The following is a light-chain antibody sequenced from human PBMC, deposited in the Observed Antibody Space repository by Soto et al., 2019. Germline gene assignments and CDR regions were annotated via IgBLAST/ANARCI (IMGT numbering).Light chain of an antibody. CDR2: EVS. CDR1: SSDVGGYDY. Sequence: QSALTQPPSASGSPGQSGTISCTGTSSDVGGYDYVSWYQHHPGKAPKLMIYEVSKRPSGVPDRFSGSKSGNTASLTVSGIQAEDEADYFCSSYAGRNNVVFGGGTKLTVL. J-gene: IGLJ2*01. CDR3: SSYAGRNNVV. V-gene: IGLV2-8*01.